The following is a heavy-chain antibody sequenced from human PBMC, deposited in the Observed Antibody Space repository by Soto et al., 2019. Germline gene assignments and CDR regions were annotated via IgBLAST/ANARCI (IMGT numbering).Heavy chain of an antibody. J-gene: IGHJ6*02. Sequence: EVQLLESGGGLIQPGGSLRLSCAASGFTFSNFAMSWVRQAPGKGLEWISEIFGGGVVTFYADSVKGRFTISRDNSKNTLYLEMNTLRAEDTAAYYCAKRVGQSHFNYAMDDWGQGTTVTVSS. CDR3: AKRVGQSHFNYAMDD. CDR1: GFTFSNFA. D-gene: IGHD1-26*01. V-gene: IGHV3-23*01. CDR2: IFGGGVVT.